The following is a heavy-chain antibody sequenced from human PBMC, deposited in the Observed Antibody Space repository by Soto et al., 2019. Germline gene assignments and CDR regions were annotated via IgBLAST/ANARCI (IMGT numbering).Heavy chain of an antibody. Sequence: GGSLRLSCAASGFTFDDYAMHWVRQAPGKGLEWVSGISWNSGSIGYADSVKGRFTISRDNAKNSLYLQMNSLRAEDTALYYCAKDIGVMTTVTTGYSMDVWGQGTTVTVSS. V-gene: IGHV3-9*01. CDR2: ISWNSGSI. CDR3: AKDIGVMTTVTTGYSMDV. J-gene: IGHJ6*02. CDR1: GFTFDDYA. D-gene: IGHD4-17*01.